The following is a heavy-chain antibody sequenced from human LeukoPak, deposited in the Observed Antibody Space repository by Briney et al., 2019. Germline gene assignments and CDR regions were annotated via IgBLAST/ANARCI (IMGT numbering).Heavy chain of an antibody. D-gene: IGHD2-21*02. CDR1: GFTFNRFG. Sequence: PGRSLRLSCATSGFTFNRFGMHWVRQAPGKGLERVAVIWYDGSNKDYADSVKGRFTISRDNSKNTLYLQMSGLRAEDTAVYYCATSAHIEVGTAPPPDYWGQGTLVTVTS. CDR3: ATSAHIEVGTAPPPDY. J-gene: IGHJ4*02. CDR2: IWYDGSNK. V-gene: IGHV3-33*01.